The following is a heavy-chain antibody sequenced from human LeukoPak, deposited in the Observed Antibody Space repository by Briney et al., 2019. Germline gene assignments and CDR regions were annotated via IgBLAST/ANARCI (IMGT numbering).Heavy chain of an antibody. Sequence: ASVKVSCKASGYTFTSYYMHWARQAPGQGLEWMGIINPSGGSTSYAQKFQGRVTMTRDTSTSTVYMELSSLRSEDTAVYYCARALLGSRIAAAGTHFDYWGQGTLVTVSP. CDR3: ARALLGSRIAAAGTHFDY. CDR2: INPSGGST. CDR1: GYTFTSYY. V-gene: IGHV1-46*01. J-gene: IGHJ4*02. D-gene: IGHD6-13*01.